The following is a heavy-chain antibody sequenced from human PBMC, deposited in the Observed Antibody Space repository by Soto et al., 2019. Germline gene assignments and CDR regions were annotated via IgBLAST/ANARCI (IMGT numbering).Heavy chain of an antibody. CDR2: IYYSGST. Sequence: SETLSLTCTVSGGSISSYYWSWIRQPPGKGLEWIGYIYYSGSTNYNPSLKSRVTISVDTSKNQFSLKLSSVTAADTAVYYCARSYSSGSRGYFDYWGQGTLVTVSS. CDR3: ARSYSSGSRGYFDY. CDR1: GGSISSYY. D-gene: IGHD6-19*01. V-gene: IGHV4-59*01. J-gene: IGHJ4*02.